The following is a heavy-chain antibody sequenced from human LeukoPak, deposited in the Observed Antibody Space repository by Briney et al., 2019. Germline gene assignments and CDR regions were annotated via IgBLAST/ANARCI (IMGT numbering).Heavy chain of an antibody. CDR3: ARDSVGYTFDY. V-gene: IGHV4-59*01. CDR2: IYYSGST. Sequence: PSETLSLTCTDSGGSISSYYWSWIRQPPGKGLEWIGYIYYSGSTNYNPSLKSRVTISVDTSKNQFSLKLSSVTAADTAVYYCARDSVGYTFDYWGQGTLVTVSS. CDR1: GGSISSYY. D-gene: IGHD5-18*01. J-gene: IGHJ4*02.